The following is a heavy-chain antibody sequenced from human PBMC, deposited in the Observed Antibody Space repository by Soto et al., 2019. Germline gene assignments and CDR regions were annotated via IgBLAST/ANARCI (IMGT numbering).Heavy chain of an antibody. Sequence: PGGSLRLSCAASGFTFSSYSMNWVRQAPGKGLEWVSSISSSSSYIYYADSVKGRFTISRDNAKNSLYLQMNSLRAEDTAVYYCARWGAGIAAAGTLDWGQGTLVTVSS. CDR1: GFTFSSYS. J-gene: IGHJ4*02. V-gene: IGHV3-21*01. CDR3: ARWGAGIAAAGTLD. D-gene: IGHD6-13*01. CDR2: ISSSSSYI.